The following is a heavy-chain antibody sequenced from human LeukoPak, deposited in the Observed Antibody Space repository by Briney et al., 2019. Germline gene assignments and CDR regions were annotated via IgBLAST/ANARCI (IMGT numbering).Heavy chain of an antibody. Sequence: PGGSLRLSCAASGFTFSSYDMSWVRQAPGKGLEWVSGISGSGGNTYYTDSVKGRFTISRDNSNNTLYLQMNSLRAEDTAVYYCAKGPRVVLLAAYYWGQGTLVTVSS. CDR3: AKGPRVVLLAAYY. D-gene: IGHD2-15*01. V-gene: IGHV3-23*01. J-gene: IGHJ4*02. CDR2: ISGSGGNT. CDR1: GFTFSSYD.